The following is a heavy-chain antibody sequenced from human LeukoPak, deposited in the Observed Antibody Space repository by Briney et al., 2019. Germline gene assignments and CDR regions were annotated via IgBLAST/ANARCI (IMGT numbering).Heavy chain of an antibody. CDR3: ARVKYYDSSGYSK. CDR2: ISSSSSYI. Sequence: GGSLRLSCAASGFTFSSYSMNWVRQAPGKGLEWVSSISSSSSYIYYADSVKGRFTISRDNAKNSLFLQMNSLRAEDTAVYYCARVKYYDSSGYSKWGQGTLVTVSP. CDR1: GFTFSSYS. D-gene: IGHD3-22*01. V-gene: IGHV3-21*01. J-gene: IGHJ4*02.